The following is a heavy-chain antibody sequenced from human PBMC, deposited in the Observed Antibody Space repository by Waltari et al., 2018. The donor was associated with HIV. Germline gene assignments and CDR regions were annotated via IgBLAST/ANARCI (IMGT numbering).Heavy chain of an antibody. CDR2: MSSSGITI. D-gene: IGHD3-22*01. J-gene: IGHJ2*01. CDR3: ARSRSRGSSYEEWHFDL. V-gene: IGHV3-11*01. Sequence: QVQLVESGGGLVKPGGSLRLSCAASGFTFSDYYMSWLRQAPGKGLEWLSYMSSSGITIYYADSVTGRFTITRDNAKNSLYLQMNSLRAEDTAVYYCARSRSRGSSYEEWHFDLWGRGTLVSISS. CDR1: GFTFSDYY.